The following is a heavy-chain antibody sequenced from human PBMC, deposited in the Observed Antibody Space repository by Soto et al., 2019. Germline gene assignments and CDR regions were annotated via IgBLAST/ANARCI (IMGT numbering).Heavy chain of an antibody. V-gene: IGHV1-18*01. D-gene: IGHD1-1*01. CDR1: RYSFASNS. CDR3: ARDELERPDAFDI. CDR2: ISAYDGNT. J-gene: IGHJ3*02. Sequence: SSKAPRYSFASNSMCWPQQSPGQGLEWMGWISAYDGNTNYAQKLQGRVTMTTDTSTSTAYMELRSLRSDDTAVYYCARDELERPDAFDIWGQGTMVTVSS.